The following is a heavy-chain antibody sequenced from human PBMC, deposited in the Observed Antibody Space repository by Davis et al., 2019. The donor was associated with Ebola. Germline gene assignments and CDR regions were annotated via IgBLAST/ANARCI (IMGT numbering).Heavy chain of an antibody. J-gene: IGHJ4*02. D-gene: IGHD3-22*01. Sequence: SETLSLTCTVSGGSISSYYWSWIRQPPGKGLEWIGYISYSGSTDYNPSLKSRVTISLDTSKNQFSLKLSSVTAADTAVYYCARMGLSSGYYFFDYWGQGTLVTVSS. V-gene: IGHV4-59*01. CDR3: ARMGLSSGYYFFDY. CDR1: GGSISSYY. CDR2: ISYSGST.